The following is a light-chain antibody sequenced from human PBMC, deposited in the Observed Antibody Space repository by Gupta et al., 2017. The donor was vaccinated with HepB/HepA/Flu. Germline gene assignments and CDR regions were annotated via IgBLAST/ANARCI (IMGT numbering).Light chain of an antibody. Sequence: QSVLTQPPSASVTPGQRVTISFSGSTSNIGGNYVCWYQQLPGKAPKLLIYRNTQRPSGVPDRFSGSKSGTSASLAISGLRSDDEADYYCATWDDSLSGWVFGGGTRVTVL. CDR1: TSNIGGNY. J-gene: IGLJ3*02. CDR3: ATWDDSLSGWV. V-gene: IGLV1-47*01. CDR2: RNT.